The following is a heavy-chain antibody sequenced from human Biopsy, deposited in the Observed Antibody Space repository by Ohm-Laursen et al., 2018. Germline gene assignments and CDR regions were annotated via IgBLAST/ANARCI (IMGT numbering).Heavy chain of an antibody. CDR2: IYVSGST. Sequence: SHTLSLTCSVSGSSIITYSWSWIRQPAGKGLEWIGRIYVSGSTNYNPSLKSRATMSLDTSKSRFFLKMASVTAADTAVYYCARDSPSYSDYPLDSWGPGILVTVS. V-gene: IGHV4-4*07. CDR3: ARDSPSYSDYPLDS. CDR1: GSSIITYS. D-gene: IGHD4-11*01. J-gene: IGHJ4*02.